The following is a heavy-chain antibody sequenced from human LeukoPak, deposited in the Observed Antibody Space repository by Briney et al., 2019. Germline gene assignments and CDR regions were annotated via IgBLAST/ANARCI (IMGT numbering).Heavy chain of an antibody. V-gene: IGHV3-9*01. CDR2: IFWDSSKV. CDR1: GFSFDDYT. J-gene: IGHJ6*04. D-gene: IGHD3-10*02. CDR3: AELGITMIGGV. Sequence: GGSLRLSCSASGFSFDDYTMHWVRQAPGMGLEWVSSIFWDSSKVAYADSVKGRFTISRDNAKDSLYLQMNSLRAEDTAVYYCAELGITMIGGVWGKGTTVTISS.